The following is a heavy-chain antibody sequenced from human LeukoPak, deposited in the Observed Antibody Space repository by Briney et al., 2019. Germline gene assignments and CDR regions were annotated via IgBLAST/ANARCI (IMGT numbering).Heavy chain of an antibody. Sequence: GGSLRLSCAASELSVSSNYMSWIRQAPGKGLEYVSNLYSGTNTYYADSVKGRFTISRDSSKNTLYLQMSSLRAEDTAVYYCAKTTASLKAGYNLYYFDYWGQGTLVTVSS. CDR3: AKTTASLKAGYNLYYFDY. J-gene: IGHJ4*02. CDR2: LYSGTNT. D-gene: IGHD5-24*01. V-gene: IGHV3-53*01. CDR1: ELSVSSNY.